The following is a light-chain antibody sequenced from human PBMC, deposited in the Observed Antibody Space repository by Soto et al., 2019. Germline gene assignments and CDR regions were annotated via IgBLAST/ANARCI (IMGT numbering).Light chain of an antibody. CDR1: SGHSSYI. J-gene: IGLJ7*01. CDR3: ETWDSNKAV. Sequence: QAVVTQSSSASASLGSSVKLTCTLSSGHSSYIIAWHQQQPGKAPRYLMKLEGSGSYNKGSGVPDRFSGSSSGADRYLTISNLQSEDEADYYCETWDSNKAVFGGGTKLTVL. V-gene: IGLV4-60*03. CDR2: LEGSGSY.